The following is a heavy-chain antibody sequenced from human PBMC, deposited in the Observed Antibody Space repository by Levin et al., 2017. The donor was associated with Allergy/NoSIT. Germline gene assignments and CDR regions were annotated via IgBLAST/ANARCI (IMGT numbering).Heavy chain of an antibody. CDR3: ARDLEGFSGYKPYCCMDV. V-gene: IGHV4-61*02. J-gene: IGHJ6*03. Sequence: SQTLSLTCSVSGDSISRGFYYWSWIRQPAGEGLEWIGRIYVTGSTTYSPSLKSRVTISLDRSKDQVSLKINSVTAADTAVYYCARDLEGFSGYKPYCCMDVRGKGTTVTVSS. CDR1: GDSISRGFYY. D-gene: IGHD5-12*01. CDR2: IYVTGST.